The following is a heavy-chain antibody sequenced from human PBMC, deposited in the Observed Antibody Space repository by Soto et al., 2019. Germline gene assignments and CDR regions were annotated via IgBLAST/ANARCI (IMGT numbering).Heavy chain of an antibody. CDR3: ARGRPLRNLYYSGMAV. J-gene: IGHJ6*02. CDR2: IIPMFGTA. CDR1: GGTFSSYD. V-gene: IGHV1-69*01. Sequence: QVQLVQSGAEVKKPGSSVKVSCKASGGTFSSYDVSWVRRAPGQGLEWTGGIIPMFGTAKSAQKFQGRVTITEDETMSNIYKELSSLRSEDTAVYYCARGRPLRNLYYSGMAVWGQGNTVTVSS. D-gene: IGHD3-16*01.